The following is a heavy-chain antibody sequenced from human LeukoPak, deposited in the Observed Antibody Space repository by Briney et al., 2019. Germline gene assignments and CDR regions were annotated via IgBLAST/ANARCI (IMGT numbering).Heavy chain of an antibody. CDR3: ARLVAAAGTRPFDY. Sequence: SETLSLTCTVSGGSISSYYWSWIRQPPGKGLEWLGYIYYSGSTNYNPSLKSRVTISVDTSKNQFSLKLSSVTAADTAVYYCARLVAAAGTRPFDYWGQGTLVTVSS. J-gene: IGHJ4*02. D-gene: IGHD6-13*01. CDR1: GGSISSYY. CDR2: IYYSGST. V-gene: IGHV4-59*01.